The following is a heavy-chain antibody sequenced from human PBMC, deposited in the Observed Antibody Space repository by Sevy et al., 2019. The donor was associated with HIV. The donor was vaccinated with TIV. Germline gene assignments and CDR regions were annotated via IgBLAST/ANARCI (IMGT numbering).Heavy chain of an antibody. V-gene: IGHV4-59*08. Sequence: SETLSLTCTVSGGSITSLYWNWIRQPPGKGLEWIANIYYNGDINYEPSLKSRVTLSLDTSKNQFSLRLSSVTAADTAMYYCAGENAWGRGYSWGQGTLVTVSS. D-gene: IGHD1-26*01. CDR2: IYYNGDI. CDR3: AGENAWGRGYS. J-gene: IGHJ4*02. CDR1: GGSITSLY.